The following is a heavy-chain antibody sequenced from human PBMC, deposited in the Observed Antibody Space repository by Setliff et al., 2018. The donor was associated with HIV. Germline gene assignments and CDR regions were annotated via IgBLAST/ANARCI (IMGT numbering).Heavy chain of an antibody. CDR2: ISYNGNYQ. D-gene: IGHD1-26*01. CDR3: APHMGIH. V-gene: IGHV3-30*06. Sequence: GGSLRLSCAASGFRFVGFGMHWVRQAPGKGLEWVGLISYNGNYQYYSDSVKGRFSISRDNSNNTLYLQINSLRVEDTAVYFCAPHMGIHWGRGTQVTV. CDR1: GFRFVGFG. J-gene: IGHJ4*02.